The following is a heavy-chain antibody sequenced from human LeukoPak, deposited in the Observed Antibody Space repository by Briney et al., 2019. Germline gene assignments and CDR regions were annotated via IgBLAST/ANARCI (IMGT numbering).Heavy chain of an antibody. V-gene: IGHV1-69*13. CDR3: ARDLYYDYVWGSYRSFDY. CDR1: GGTFSSYA. Sequence: GASVKVSCKASGGTFSSYAISWVRQAPGQGLEWMGGIIPIFGTANYAQKFQGRVTITADESTSTAYMELSSLRSEDTAVYYCARDLYYDYVWGSYRSFDYWGQGTLVTVSS. D-gene: IGHD3-16*02. CDR2: IIPIFGTA. J-gene: IGHJ4*02.